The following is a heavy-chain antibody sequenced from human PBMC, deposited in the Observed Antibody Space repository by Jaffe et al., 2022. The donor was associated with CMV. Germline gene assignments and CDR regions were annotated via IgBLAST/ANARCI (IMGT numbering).Heavy chain of an antibody. CDR1: GFIFSSYW. D-gene: IGHD5-12*01. CDR2: INEDGSEK. V-gene: IGHV3-7*03. J-gene: IGHJ4*02. Sequence: EVQLVESGGGLVQPGGSLRLSCAASGFIFSSYWMSWVRQAPGKGLEWVANINEDGSEKYYVDSVKGRFTIYRDNAKSSVYLQMNTLGAEDTAVYYCATWLLRGYTGYNFEPSFDYWGRGTLVTVSS. CDR3: ATWLLRGYTGYNFEPSFDY.